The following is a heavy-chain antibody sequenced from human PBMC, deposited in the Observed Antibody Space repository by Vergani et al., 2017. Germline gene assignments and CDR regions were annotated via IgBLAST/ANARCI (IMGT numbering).Heavy chain of an antibody. Sequence: QVQLQQWGAGLLKPSETLSLTCAVYGGSFSGYYRSWIRQPPGKGLEWIGEINHSGSTNYNPSLKSRVTISVDTSKNQFSLKLSSVTAADTAVYYCARVQDLYVFWSGYRVRYYYYMDVWGKGTTVTVSS. CDR3: ARVQDLYVFWSGYRVRYYYYMDV. J-gene: IGHJ6*03. CDR2: INHSGST. V-gene: IGHV4-34*01. D-gene: IGHD3-3*01. CDR1: GGSFSGYY.